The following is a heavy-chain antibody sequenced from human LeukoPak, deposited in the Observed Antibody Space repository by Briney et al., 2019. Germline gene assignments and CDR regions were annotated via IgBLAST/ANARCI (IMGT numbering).Heavy chain of an antibody. CDR3: ARDHGDYPHFDY. J-gene: IGHJ4*02. D-gene: IGHD4-17*01. V-gene: IGHV3-33*01. CDR1: GFTFSSYG. Sequence: GGSLRLSCAASGFTFSSYGMHWVRQAPGKGLEWVAVIWYDGSNKYYADSVKGRFTISRDNSKNTLYLQMNSLRAEDTAVYYCARDHGDYPHFDYWGQGTLVTVSS. CDR2: IWYDGSNK.